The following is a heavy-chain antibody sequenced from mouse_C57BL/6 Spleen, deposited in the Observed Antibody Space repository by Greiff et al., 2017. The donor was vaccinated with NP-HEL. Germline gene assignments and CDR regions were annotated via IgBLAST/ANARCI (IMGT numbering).Heavy chain of an antibody. D-gene: IGHD1-1*01. V-gene: IGHV5-9*01. J-gene: IGHJ1*03. CDR2: ISGGGGNT. CDR1: GFTFSSYT. CDR3: ARCYYGSSYLGWYFEV. Sequence: EVQRVQSGGGLVKPGASLKLSCAASGFTFSSYTMSWVRQTPEKRLEWVATISGGGGNTYYPDSVKGRFTISRDNAKNTLYLQMRSLRSEDTALYYCARCYYGSSYLGWYFEVWGTGTTVTVSS.